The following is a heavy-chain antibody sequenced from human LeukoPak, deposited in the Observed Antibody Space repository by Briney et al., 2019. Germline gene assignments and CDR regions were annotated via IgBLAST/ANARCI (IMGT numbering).Heavy chain of an antibody. V-gene: IGHV3-30*02. CDR1: GFTFSSYW. CDR3: ARDKARGSLLGPRTAAPGTFDY. J-gene: IGHJ4*02. D-gene: IGHD6-13*01. Sequence: GGSLRLSCAASGFTFSSYWMSWVRQAPGKGLEWVAFIRYDGSNKYYVDSVRGRFTISRDNSKNTLYLQMNSLRNEDTAVYFCARDKARGSLLGPRTAAPGTFDYWGQGTLVTVSS. CDR2: IRYDGSNK.